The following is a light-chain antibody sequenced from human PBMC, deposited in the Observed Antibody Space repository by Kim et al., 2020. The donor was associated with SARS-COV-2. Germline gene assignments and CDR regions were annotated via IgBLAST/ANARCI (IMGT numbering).Light chain of an antibody. CDR2: AAS. CDR1: QSISSY. J-gene: IGKJ2*03. CDR3: QQSYSTPPDS. Sequence: ASVGDRVTITCRESQSISSYLNWYQQKPGKAPKLLIYAASSLQSGVPSRFSGSGSGTDFTLTISSLQPEDFATYYCQQSYSTPPDSFGQGTKLEI. V-gene: IGKV1-39*01.